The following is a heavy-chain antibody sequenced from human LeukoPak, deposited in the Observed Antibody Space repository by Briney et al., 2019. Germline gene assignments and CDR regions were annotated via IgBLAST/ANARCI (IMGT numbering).Heavy chain of an antibody. V-gene: IGHV3-30*18. J-gene: IGHJ4*02. CDR3: AKPGSGDYDFDY. D-gene: IGHD6-19*01. CDR2: ISYDGSNK. CDR1: GFTFNSYA. Sequence: GGSLTLSCAASGFTFNSYAMNWVRQAPGKGLEWVAVISYDGSNKYYADSVKGRFTISRDNSKNTLYLQMNSLRAEDTAVYYCAKPGSGDYDFDYWGQGTLVTVSS.